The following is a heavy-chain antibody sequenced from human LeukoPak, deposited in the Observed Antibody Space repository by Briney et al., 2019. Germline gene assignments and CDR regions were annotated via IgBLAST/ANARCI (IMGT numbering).Heavy chain of an antibody. V-gene: IGHV3-15*01. J-gene: IGHJ4*02. CDR3: TTGETYYYDSSGYYLGFLDY. CDR2: IKSKTDGGTT. Sequence: GGSLRLSCAASGFTFSNAWMSWVRQAPGKGLEWVGRIKSKTDGGTTDYAAPVKGRFTISRDDSKNTLYLQMNSLKTEDTAVYYCTTGETYYYDSSGYYLGFLDYWGQGTLVTVSS. D-gene: IGHD3-22*01. CDR1: GFTFSNAW.